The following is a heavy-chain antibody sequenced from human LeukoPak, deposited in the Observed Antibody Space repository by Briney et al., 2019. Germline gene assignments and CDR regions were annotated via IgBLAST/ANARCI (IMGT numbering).Heavy chain of an antibody. Sequence: ASVKVSCKASGYTFTSYGISWVRQAPGQGLEWMGWISAYNGNTNYAQKPQGRVTMTTDTSTSTAYMELRSLRSDDTAVYYCARDRLPGIAVAEWGYWGQGTLVTVSS. J-gene: IGHJ4*02. D-gene: IGHD6-19*01. CDR1: GYTFTSYG. CDR2: ISAYNGNT. CDR3: ARDRLPGIAVAEWGY. V-gene: IGHV1-18*01.